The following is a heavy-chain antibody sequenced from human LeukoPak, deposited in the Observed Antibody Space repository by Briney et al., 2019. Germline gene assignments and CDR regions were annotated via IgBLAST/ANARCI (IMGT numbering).Heavy chain of an antibody. Sequence: SETLSLTCTVSGGSIGSHYWSWIRQPPGKGLEWIGYIYYSGSTNYNPSLKSRVTISVDTSKNQFSLKLSSVTAADTAVFYCARENSGSYREFDYWGQGTLVTVSS. V-gene: IGHV4-59*11. J-gene: IGHJ4*02. CDR2: IYYSGST. D-gene: IGHD1-26*01. CDR3: ARENSGSYREFDY. CDR1: GGSIGSHY.